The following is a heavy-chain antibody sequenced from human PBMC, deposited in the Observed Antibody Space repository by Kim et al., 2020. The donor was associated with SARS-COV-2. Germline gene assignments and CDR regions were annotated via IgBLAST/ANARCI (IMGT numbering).Heavy chain of an antibody. D-gene: IGHD3-10*01. J-gene: IGHJ3*02. V-gene: IGHV4-61*02. CDR1: GGSISSGSYY. Sequence: SETLSLTCTVSGGSISSGSYYWSWIRQPAGKGLEWIGRIYTSGSTNYNPSLKSRVTISVDTSKNQFSLKLSSVTAADTAVYYCARTGLVVRGLRDAFDIWGQGTMVTVSS. CDR2: IYTSGST. CDR3: ARTGLVVRGLRDAFDI.